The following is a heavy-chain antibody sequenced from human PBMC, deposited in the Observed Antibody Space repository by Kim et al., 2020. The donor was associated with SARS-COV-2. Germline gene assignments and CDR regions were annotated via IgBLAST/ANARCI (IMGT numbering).Heavy chain of an antibody. CDR3: ARSVIAVAGTGAFDI. D-gene: IGHD6-19*01. CDR1: GFSLSTSGMC. V-gene: IGHV2-70*11. J-gene: IGHJ3*02. Sequence: SGPTLVNPTQTLTLTCTFSGFSLSTSGMCVSWIRQPPGKALEWLARIDWDDDKYYSTSLKTRLTISKDTSKNQVVLTMTNMDPVDTATYYCARSVIAVAGTGAFDIWGQGTMVTVSS. CDR2: IDWDDDK.